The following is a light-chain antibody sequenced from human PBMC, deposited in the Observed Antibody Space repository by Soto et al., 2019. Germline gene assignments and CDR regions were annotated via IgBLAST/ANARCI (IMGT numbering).Light chain of an antibody. CDR3: AAWDDSLNAYV. V-gene: IGLV1-44*01. CDR1: SSNIGSNT. J-gene: IGLJ1*01. CDR2: SND. Sequence: QSVLTQPPSASGTPGQRVTISCSGSSSNIGSNTVNWYRQLPGTAPKLLIYSNDQRPSGVPARFSGSKSGASASLAISGLQSEDEADYYCAAWDDSLNAYVFGTGTKLTVL.